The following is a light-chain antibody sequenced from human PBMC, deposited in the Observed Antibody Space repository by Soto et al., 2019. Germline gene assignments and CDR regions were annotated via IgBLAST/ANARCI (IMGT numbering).Light chain of an antibody. CDR1: SSDVGGYNF. CDR3: TSFAPGRIYV. Sequence: QSALTQPRSVSGSPGQSVTISCTGTSSDVGGYNFVSWYQQRPGKAPKLMIYDVTKRPSGVPDRFSGSKSDNTASLTISGLQAEDEGDYYCTSFAPGRIYVFGSGNKVTVL. J-gene: IGLJ1*01. CDR2: DVT. V-gene: IGLV2-11*01.